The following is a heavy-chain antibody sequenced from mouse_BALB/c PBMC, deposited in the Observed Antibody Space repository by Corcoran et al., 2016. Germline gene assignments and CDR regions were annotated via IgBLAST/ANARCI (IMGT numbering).Heavy chain of an antibody. CDR1: GFNIKDTY. CDR3: VYGNYDSWFAY. Sequence: EVQLQQSGAELVKPGASVKLSCTASGFNIKDTYMYWVKQRPEQGLEWIGRIDPANGNTKYDPMFQGKATITADTSSNTAYLQLSSLTSEDTAVYYCVYGNYDSWFAYWGQGTLVTVSA. D-gene: IGHD2-1*01. J-gene: IGHJ3*01. CDR2: IDPANGNT. V-gene: IGHV14-3*02.